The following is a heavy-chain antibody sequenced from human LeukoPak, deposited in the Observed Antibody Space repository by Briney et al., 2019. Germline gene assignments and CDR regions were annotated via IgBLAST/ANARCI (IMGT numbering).Heavy chain of an antibody. D-gene: IGHD3-22*01. Sequence: GGSLRLSCAASGFTFSDYYMHWVRQAPGKGLQWVAVIYGAETADYADSVRGRFTISRDNAENTLYLQMNNLRVEDTALYYCGTMSNYDSGGYYDSWGLGTLVTVSS. V-gene: IGHV3-53*01. CDR2: IYGAETA. J-gene: IGHJ5*01. CDR3: GTMSNYDSGGYYDS. CDR1: GFTFSDYY.